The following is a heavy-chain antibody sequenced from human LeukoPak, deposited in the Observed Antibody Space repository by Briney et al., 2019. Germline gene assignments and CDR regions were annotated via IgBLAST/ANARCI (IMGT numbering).Heavy chain of an antibody. CDR1: GYTFTSYD. CDR3: ARGRTARNYYGMDV. D-gene: IGHD6-6*01. V-gene: IGHV1-8*01. J-gene: IGHJ6*02. Sequence: ASVKVSCKASGYTFTSYDINWVRQATGQGLEWMGWTNPNSGNTGYAQKFQGRVTMTRNTSTSTAYMELSSLRSEDTAVYYCARGRTARNYYGMDVWGQGTTVTVSS. CDR2: TNPNSGNT.